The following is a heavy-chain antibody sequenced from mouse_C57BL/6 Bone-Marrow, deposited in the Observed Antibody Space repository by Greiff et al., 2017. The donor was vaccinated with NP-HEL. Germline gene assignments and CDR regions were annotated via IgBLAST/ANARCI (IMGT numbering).Heavy chain of an antibody. J-gene: IGHJ3*01. D-gene: IGHD2-3*01. CDR2: IYPRSGNT. CDR1: GYTFTSYG. V-gene: IGHV1-81*01. Sequence: QVQLQQSGAELARPGASVKLSCKASGYTFTSYGISWVKQRTGQGLEWIGEIYPRSGNTYYNEKFKGKATLTADKSSSTAYMELRSLTSEDSAVYFCDVYDAQRGFAYWGQGTLVTVSA. CDR3: DVYDAQRGFAY.